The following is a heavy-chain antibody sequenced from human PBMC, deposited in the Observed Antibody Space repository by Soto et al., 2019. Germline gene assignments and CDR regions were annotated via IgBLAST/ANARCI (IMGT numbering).Heavy chain of an antibody. V-gene: IGHV3-23*01. CDR3: ANADFSSSSCSGFYGMDV. CDR1: GFTFSIYA. Sequence: PGGSLRLSCATSGFTFSIYAMNWVRQAPGKGLEWVSTITGSGISTYYADSVKGRFTISRDNSKNTLYLQMNSLRAEDTAVYYCANADFSSSSCSGFYGMDVCGQGTSVTVSS. D-gene: IGHD2-2*01. CDR2: ITGSGIST. J-gene: IGHJ6*02.